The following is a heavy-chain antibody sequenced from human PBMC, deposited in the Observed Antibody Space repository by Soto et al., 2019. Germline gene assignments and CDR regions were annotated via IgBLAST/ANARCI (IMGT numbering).Heavy chain of an antibody. V-gene: IGHV4-34*01. Sequence: SETLSLTCAVYGGSFSGYYWSWIRQPPGKGLEWIGEINHSGSTNYNPSLKSRVTISVDTSKNQFSLKLSSVTAADTAVYYCARRRPFDYWGQGTLVTVSS. J-gene: IGHJ4*02. CDR3: ARRRPFDY. CDR2: INHSGST. CDR1: GGSFSGYY.